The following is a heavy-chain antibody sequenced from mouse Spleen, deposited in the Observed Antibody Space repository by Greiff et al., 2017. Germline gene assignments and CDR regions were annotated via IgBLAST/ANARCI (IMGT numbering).Heavy chain of an antibody. Sequence: QVHVKQPGAELVRPGSSVKLSCKASGYTFTSYWMHWVKQRPIQGLEWIGNIDPSDSETHYNQKFKDKATLTVDKSSSTAYMQLSSLTSEDSAVYYCARVYYGYDEGAWFAYWGQGTLVTVSA. V-gene: IGHV1-52*01. D-gene: IGHD2-2*01. J-gene: IGHJ3*01. CDR1: GYTFTSYW. CDR3: ARVYYGYDEGAWFAY. CDR2: IDPSDSET.